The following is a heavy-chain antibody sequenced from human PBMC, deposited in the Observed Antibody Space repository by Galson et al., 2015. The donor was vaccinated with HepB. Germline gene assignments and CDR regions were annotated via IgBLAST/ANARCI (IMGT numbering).Heavy chain of an antibody. V-gene: IGHV3-13*01. CDR3: ARWNSHGNRKAWYGGGFDF. CDR2: IGTRGDA. CDR1: GFTVSSYY. D-gene: IGHD3-10*01. J-gene: IGHJ4*02. Sequence: SLRLSCAASGFTVSSYYMHWVRQVAGKGLEWVSAIGTRGDAYYVDSVKGRFTFSRENAKNSLYLQMNSLRAGYTDVSYCARWNSHGNRKAWYGGGFDFWGQGIVVAVSS.